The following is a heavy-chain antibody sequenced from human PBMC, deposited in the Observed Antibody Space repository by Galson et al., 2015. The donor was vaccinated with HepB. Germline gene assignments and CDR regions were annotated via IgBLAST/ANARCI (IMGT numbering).Heavy chain of an antibody. J-gene: IGHJ4*02. CDR3: ARGGGITFGGVISY. V-gene: IGHV1-69*01. D-gene: IGHD3-16*02. CDR2: IIPIFGTA. Sequence: QSGAEVKKPGESLKISCKGSGYSFTTYWIGWVRQAPGQGLEWMGGIIPIFGTANYAQKFQGRVTITADESTSTAYMELSSLRSEDTAVYYCARGGGITFGGVISYWGQGTLVTVSS. CDR1: GYSFTTYW.